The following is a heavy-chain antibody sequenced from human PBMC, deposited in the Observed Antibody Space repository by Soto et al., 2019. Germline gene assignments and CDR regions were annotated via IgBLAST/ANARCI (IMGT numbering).Heavy chain of an antibody. Sequence: SETPSHTCTVSGGSVSSGRYYWSWIRQHPGKGLEWIGYIYYSGSTYYNPSLKSRVTISVDTSKNQFSLKLSSVTAADTAVYYCARASIQPWPFDYWGQGTLVTVSS. CDR1: GGSVSSGRYY. CDR3: ARASIQPWPFDY. D-gene: IGHD5-18*01. J-gene: IGHJ4*02. CDR2: IYYSGST. V-gene: IGHV4-31*03.